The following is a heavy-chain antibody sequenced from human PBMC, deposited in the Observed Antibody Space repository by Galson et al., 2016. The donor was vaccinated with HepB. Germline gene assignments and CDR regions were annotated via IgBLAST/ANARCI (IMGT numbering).Heavy chain of an antibody. CDR1: GFTFSSYG. CDR3: ARGPYGDYVIDY. V-gene: IGHV3-30*03. J-gene: IGHJ4*02. Sequence: SLRLSCAASGFTFSSYGMHWVRQAPGKGLEWVAVILYDGSNKYYADSVKGRFTISRDNSKNTLYLQMNSLRGEDTAVYYCARGPYGDYVIDYWGQGTLVTVSS. D-gene: IGHD4-17*01. CDR2: ILYDGSNK.